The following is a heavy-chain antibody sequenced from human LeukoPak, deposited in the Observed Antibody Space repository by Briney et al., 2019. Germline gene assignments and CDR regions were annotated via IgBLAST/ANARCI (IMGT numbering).Heavy chain of an antibody. CDR3: ARIYDSSGYYYRTDAFDI. D-gene: IGHD3-22*01. Sequence: GGSLRLSCAASGFTFSSYAMHWVRQAPGKGLEWVAVISYDGSNKYYADSVKGRFTISRDNSKNTLYLQMNSLRAEDTAVYYCARIYDSSGYYYRTDAFDIWGQGTMVTVSS. CDR1: GFTFSSYA. J-gene: IGHJ3*02. V-gene: IGHV3-30*04. CDR2: ISYDGSNK.